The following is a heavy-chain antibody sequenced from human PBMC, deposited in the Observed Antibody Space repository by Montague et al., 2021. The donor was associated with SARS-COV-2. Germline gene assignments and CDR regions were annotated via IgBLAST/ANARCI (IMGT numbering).Heavy chain of an antibody. Sequence: SETLSLTCTVSGGSISSSSYYWGWIRQPPGKGLEWIGSTYDSGTTYYNPSLQSRVTISVDTSKNQFSLKLSSVTAADTAVYYCARHVRSLMVRGPDFDYWGQGTLVTVSS. D-gene: IGHD3-10*01. CDR1: GGSISSSSYY. CDR2: TYDSGTT. CDR3: ARHVRSLMVRGPDFDY. J-gene: IGHJ4*02. V-gene: IGHV4-39*01.